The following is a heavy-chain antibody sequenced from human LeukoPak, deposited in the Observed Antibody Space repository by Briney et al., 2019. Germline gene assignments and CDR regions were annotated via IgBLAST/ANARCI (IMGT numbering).Heavy chain of an antibody. CDR3: ASRGVGATSGGSDY. CDR1: GHSISSGYY. D-gene: IGHD1-26*01. CDR2: IYHSGST. Sequence: SETLSLTCTVSGHSISSGYYWGWIRQPPGKGLEWIGSIYHSGSTYYNPSLKSRVTISVDTSKNQFSLKLSSVTAADTAVYYCASRGVGATSGGSDYWGQGTLVTVSS. J-gene: IGHJ4*02. V-gene: IGHV4-38-2*02.